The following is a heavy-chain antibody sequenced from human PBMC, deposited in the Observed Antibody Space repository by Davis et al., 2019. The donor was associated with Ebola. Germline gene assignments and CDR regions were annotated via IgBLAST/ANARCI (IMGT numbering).Heavy chain of an antibody. D-gene: IGHD6-13*01. J-gene: IGHJ5*02. CDR1: GGSITSANW. Sequence: PSETLSLTCAVSGGSITSANWWSWVRQPPGKGLHWLGDISHGGGTRYNPSLGSRVTISTDQSKNQFSLRLTSVTAADTAVYYCASQQHLVRASYSWFDPWGQGTLVTVSS. CDR3: ASQQHLVRASYSWFDP. CDR2: ISHGGGT. V-gene: IGHV4-4*02.